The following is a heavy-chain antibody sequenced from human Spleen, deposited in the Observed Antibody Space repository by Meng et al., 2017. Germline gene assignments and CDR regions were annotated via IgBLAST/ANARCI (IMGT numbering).Heavy chain of an antibody. V-gene: IGHV4-34*01. CDR2: INHSGST. CDR1: GGSFSGYY. J-gene: IGHJ4*02. D-gene: IGHD6-19*01. CDR3: ARGVAVAGLDY. Sequence: QVPLQQWGAGLLKPSETLSLTCAVYGGSFSGYYWSWIRQPPGKGLEWIGEINHSGSTNYNPSLKSRVTISVDTSKNQFSLKLSSVTAADTAVYYCARGVAVAGLDYWGQGTLVTVSS.